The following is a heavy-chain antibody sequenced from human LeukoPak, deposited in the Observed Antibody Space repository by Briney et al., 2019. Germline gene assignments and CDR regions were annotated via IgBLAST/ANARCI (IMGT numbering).Heavy chain of an antibody. CDR1: GGSFSGYY. CDR2: INHSGST. J-gene: IGHJ4*02. Sequence: SETLSLTCAVYGGSFSGYYWSWIRQPPGKGLEWIGEINHSGSTNYNPSLKSRVTISVDTSKNQFSLKLSSVTAADTAVYYCAREGRWLHQYFDYWGQGTLVTVSS. V-gene: IGHV4-34*01. CDR3: AREGRWLHQYFDY. D-gene: IGHD5-24*01.